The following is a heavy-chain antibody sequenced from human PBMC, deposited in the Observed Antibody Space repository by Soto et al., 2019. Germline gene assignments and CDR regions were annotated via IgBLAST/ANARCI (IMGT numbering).Heavy chain of an antibody. CDR2: ISAYTDNP. D-gene: IGHD2-2*01. V-gene: IGHV1-18*01. CDR1: GYTFTNFG. Sequence: QVQLVQSGAEVKKPGASVKVSCRASGYTFTNFGVTWVRRAPGQGLEWMGWISAYTDNPNYAQKFQGRVTMTIDTSTITCYMDLRSLTSRASTAYYCTRVIPGVEMWFEPWGQGTLVTFS. J-gene: IGHJ5*02. CDR3: TRVIPGVEMWFEP.